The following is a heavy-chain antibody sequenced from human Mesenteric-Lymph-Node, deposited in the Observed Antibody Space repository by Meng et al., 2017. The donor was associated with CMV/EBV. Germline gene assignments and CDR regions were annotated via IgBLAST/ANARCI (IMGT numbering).Heavy chain of an antibody. CDR2: IKEDGSEK. CDR1: GVTFSRDS. J-gene: IGHJ4*02. V-gene: IGHV3-7*01. D-gene: IGHD3-22*01. Sequence: GESLKISCAASGVTFSRDSMNWVRQAPGKGLEWVANIKEDGSEKYYVDSVKGRFTISRDSAKNLLYLQMNSLRAEDTAVYYCARDPPLNYYDSSGRLDYWGQGTLVTVSS. CDR3: ARDPPLNYYDSSGRLDY.